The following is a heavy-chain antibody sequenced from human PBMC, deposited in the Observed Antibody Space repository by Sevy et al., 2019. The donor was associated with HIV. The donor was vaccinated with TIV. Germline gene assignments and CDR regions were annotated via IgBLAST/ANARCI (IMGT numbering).Heavy chain of an antibody. Sequence: SETLSLTCTVSGGSISSSSYYWAWIRQSPGKGLEWIGSIYYTGTTHSNPSLKSRVTISKEISKNQFFLRLRFVTAAGTAMYFCARRNSMSSYTLDVWGQGTTVTISS. CDR1: GGSISSSSYY. J-gene: IGHJ6*02. CDR2: IYYTGTT. V-gene: IGHV4-39*01. D-gene: IGHD1-7*01. CDR3: ARRNSMSSYTLDV.